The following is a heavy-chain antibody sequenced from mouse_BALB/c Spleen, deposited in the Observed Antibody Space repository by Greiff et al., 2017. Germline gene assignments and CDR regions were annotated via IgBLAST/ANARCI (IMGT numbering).Heavy chain of an antibody. D-gene: IGHD2-4*01. Sequence: VQLQQSGAELAKPGASVKMSCKASGYTFTSYWMHWVKQRPGQGLEWIGYINPSTGYTEYNQKFKDKATLTADKSSSTAYMQLSSLTSEDSAVYYCARWHTMIVDYWGQGTTLTVAS. CDR1: GYTFTSYW. CDR2: INPSTGYT. J-gene: IGHJ2*01. CDR3: ARWHTMIVDY. V-gene: IGHV1-7*01.